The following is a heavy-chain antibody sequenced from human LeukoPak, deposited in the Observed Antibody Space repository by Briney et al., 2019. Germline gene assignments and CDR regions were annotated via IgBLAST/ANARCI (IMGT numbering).Heavy chain of an antibody. V-gene: IGHV3-21*01. Sequence: GGSLRLSCAASGFTFSSHNMNWVRQAPGKGLEWVSSISGRGNHIFYADSVKGRFTISRDSAKNSLSLQMNSLRAEDTAVYYCAKDQGFDYYDSSGYYLDYWGQGTLVTVSS. CDR1: GFTFSSHN. J-gene: IGHJ4*02. D-gene: IGHD3-22*01. CDR3: AKDQGFDYYDSSGYYLDY. CDR2: ISGRGNHI.